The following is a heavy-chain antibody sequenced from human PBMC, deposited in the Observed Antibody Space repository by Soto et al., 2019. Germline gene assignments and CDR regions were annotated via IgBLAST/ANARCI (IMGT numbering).Heavy chain of an antibody. V-gene: IGHV5-51*01. J-gene: IGHJ5*02. D-gene: IGHD3-22*01. CDR1: GYSFTSYW. Sequence: GESLKISCKGSGYSFTSYWIGWVRQMPGKGLEWMGIIYPGDSDTRYSPSFQGQVTISADKSISTAYLQWSSLKASDTAMYYCARLLPSYDSSGYYLGNWFDPWGQGTLVTVSS. CDR3: ARLLPSYDSSGYYLGNWFDP. CDR2: IYPGDSDT.